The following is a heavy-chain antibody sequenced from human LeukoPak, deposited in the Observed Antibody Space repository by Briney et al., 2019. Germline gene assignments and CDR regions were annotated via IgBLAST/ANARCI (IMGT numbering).Heavy chain of an antibody. V-gene: IGHV4-59*01. CDR3: ARGYSSSWNYFDY. Sequence: SETLSLTCTVSGGSISNYWWSWIRQPPGKRLEWIGYVFDSGGTNYNPSLKSRVTISVDTSKKQFFLKLSSVTAADTAVYYCARGYSSSWNYFDYWGQGTLVTVSS. CDR2: VFDSGGT. D-gene: IGHD6-13*01. CDR1: GGSISNYW. J-gene: IGHJ4*02.